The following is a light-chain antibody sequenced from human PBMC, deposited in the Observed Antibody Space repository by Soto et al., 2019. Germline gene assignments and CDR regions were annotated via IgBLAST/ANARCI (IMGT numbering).Light chain of an antibody. V-gene: IGLV2-8*01. CDR2: EVN. Sequence: QSVLTQPPSASGSPGQSVTISCTGTSSDVGGYNYVSWYQQYPGKAPKLMIYEVNKRPSGVPDRFSGSKSGNTASLTVSGLQAEDEADYYCSSYGGYYNYVFGPRTKGTVL. J-gene: IGLJ1*01. CDR1: SSDVGGYNY. CDR3: SSYGGYYNYV.